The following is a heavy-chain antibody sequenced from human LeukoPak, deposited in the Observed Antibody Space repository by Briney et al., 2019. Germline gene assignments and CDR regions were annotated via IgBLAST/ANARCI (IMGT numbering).Heavy chain of an antibody. CDR1: GFTFSSFA. CDR2: IWYNGSNK. Sequence: GGSLRLSCAASGFTFSSFAMHWVRQAPGKGLEWVADIWYNGSNKYYAESVKGRFTISRDNSRNTLYLQMNSLRAEDTAVYYCARDRYGANSPFDFWGQGTLVTVSS. J-gene: IGHJ4*02. V-gene: IGHV3-33*01. D-gene: IGHD4-23*01. CDR3: ARDRYGANSPFDF.